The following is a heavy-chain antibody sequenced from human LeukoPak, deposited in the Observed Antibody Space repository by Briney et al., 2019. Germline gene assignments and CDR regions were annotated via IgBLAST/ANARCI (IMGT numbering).Heavy chain of an antibody. CDR3: VKLFWDDSSGYYSRETDY. J-gene: IGHJ4*02. Sequence: GTSLRLSCAASGFTFSRYGMHWVRQAPGKGLEWVAVISYDGNNRYYADSVQGRFAISRDNSKHTLYLQMHSLRAEDTAVYYCVKLFWDDSSGYYSRETDYWGQGTLVTVSS. D-gene: IGHD3-22*01. CDR2: ISYDGNNR. CDR1: GFTFSRYG. V-gene: IGHV3-30*18.